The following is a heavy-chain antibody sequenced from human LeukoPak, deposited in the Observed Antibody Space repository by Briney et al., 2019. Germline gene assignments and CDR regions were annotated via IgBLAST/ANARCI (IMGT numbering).Heavy chain of an antibody. CDR2: INHSGST. Sequence: SETLSLTCAVYGGSFSGYYWSWIRQRPGKGLEWIGEINHSGSTNYNPSLKSRVTISVDTSKNQFSLKLSSVTAADTAVYYCARLTMVRGVIITGNNWFDPWGQGTLVTVSS. V-gene: IGHV4-34*01. CDR1: GGSFSGYY. J-gene: IGHJ5*02. CDR3: ARLTMVRGVIITGNNWFDP. D-gene: IGHD3-10*01.